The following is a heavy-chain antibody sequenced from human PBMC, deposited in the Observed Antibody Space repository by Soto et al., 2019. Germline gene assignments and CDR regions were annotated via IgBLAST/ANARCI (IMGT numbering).Heavy chain of an antibody. D-gene: IGHD3-9*01. CDR1: GYTFTGYY. Sequence: QVQLVQSGAEVKKPGASVKVSCKASGYTFTGYYMHWVRQAPGQGLEWMGWINPNSGGTNYAQKFQGWVTMTRDTSISTAYMELSRLRSDDTAVYYCARDSNLYYDILTAFPRNYGMDVWGQGTTVTVSS. CDR2: INPNSGGT. J-gene: IGHJ6*02. V-gene: IGHV1-2*04. CDR3: ARDSNLYYDILTAFPRNYGMDV.